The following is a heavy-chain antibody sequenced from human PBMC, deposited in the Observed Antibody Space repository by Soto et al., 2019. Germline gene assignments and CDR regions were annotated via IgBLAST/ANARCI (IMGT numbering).Heavy chain of an antibody. CDR1: GGSISSSNYY. CDR2: IYYDGST. CDR3: ARPYSSSSSLDY. D-gene: IGHD6-13*01. V-gene: IGHV4-39*01. J-gene: IGHJ4*02. Sequence: QLQLQESGPGLVKPSETLSLTCTVSGGSISSSNYYWGWIRQPPGKGLEWFGNIYYDGSTYYNPSLKRRVTISVDTSKNQFSLKLSSVTAADAAVYYCARPYSSSSSLDYWGQGILVTVSS.